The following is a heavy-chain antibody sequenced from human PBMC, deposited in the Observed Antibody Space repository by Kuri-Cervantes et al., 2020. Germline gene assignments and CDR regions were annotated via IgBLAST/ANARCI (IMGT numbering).Heavy chain of an antibody. CDR2: ISSSSSYI. V-gene: IGHV3-21*01. CDR1: GFTFSSDS. Sequence: GESLRLSCAAPGFTFSSDSINWFRQVPGMGLSWVSSISSSSSYIYYADSVMGRFTISRDNAKNSLYLQMNRLRAEDTAVYYCAKDAGTVTKNYYYYYGMDVWGQGTTVTVSS. J-gene: IGHJ6*02. CDR3: AKDAGTVTKNYYYYYGMDV. D-gene: IGHD4-17*01.